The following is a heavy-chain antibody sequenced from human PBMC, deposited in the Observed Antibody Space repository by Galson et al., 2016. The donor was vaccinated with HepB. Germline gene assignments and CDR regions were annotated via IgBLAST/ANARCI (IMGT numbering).Heavy chain of an antibody. CDR2: ISYDGSKK. V-gene: IGHV3-30*04. D-gene: IGHD3-10*01. J-gene: IGHJ4*02. CDR3: AKDHFREHYYGSGSYGAGDY. Sequence: WVRQAPGKGLEWVAVISYDGSKKYYADSVEGRFTISRDDSKNMLYLQMNSLRAEDTAVYYCAKDHFREHYYGSGSYGAGDYWGQGTLVTVSS.